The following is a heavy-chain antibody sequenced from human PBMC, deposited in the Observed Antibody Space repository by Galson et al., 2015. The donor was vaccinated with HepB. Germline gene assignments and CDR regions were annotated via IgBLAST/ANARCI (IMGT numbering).Heavy chain of an antibody. J-gene: IGHJ5*02. V-gene: IGHV3-13*04. CDR3: ARAAPGFTASHHLYH. D-gene: IGHD1-14*01. CDR1: GFTFSTSD. CDR2: IGITSDT. Sequence: SLRLSCAASGFTFSTSDFHWVRQAAGKDLEWVSAIGITSDTHYPDSVKGRFTISRENGRRSVYLQMNGLRAGDTAIYYCARAAPGFTASHHLYHWGQGILVTVSS.